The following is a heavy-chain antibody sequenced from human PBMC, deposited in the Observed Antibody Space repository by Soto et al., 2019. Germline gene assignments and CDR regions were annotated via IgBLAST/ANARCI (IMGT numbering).Heavy chain of an antibody. CDR3: AGKYYDFWSGYLSYFDY. J-gene: IGHJ4*02. CDR1: GGSISSYC. D-gene: IGHD3-3*01. Sequence: PSETLSLTCTVAGGSISSYCWSWIRQPPGKGLEWIGYIYYSGSTNYNPSLKSRVTISVDTSKNQFSLKLSSVTAADTAVYYCAGKYYDFWSGYLSYFDYWGQGTLVTVSS. V-gene: IGHV4-59*08. CDR2: IYYSGST.